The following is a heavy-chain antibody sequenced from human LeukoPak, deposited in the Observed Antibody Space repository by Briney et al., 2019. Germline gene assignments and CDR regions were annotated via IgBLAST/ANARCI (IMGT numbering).Heavy chain of an antibody. Sequence: ASVKVSCKASGGTFSSYAISWVRQAPGQGLDWMGGIIPIFGTANYAQKFQGRVTITADESTSTAYVELSSLRTEDTAVYYCARIGGDCYSCYFDYWGQGTLVTVSS. CDR2: IIPIFGTA. J-gene: IGHJ4*02. D-gene: IGHD2-21*01. CDR3: ARIGGDCYSCYFDY. V-gene: IGHV1-69*13. CDR1: GGTFSSYA.